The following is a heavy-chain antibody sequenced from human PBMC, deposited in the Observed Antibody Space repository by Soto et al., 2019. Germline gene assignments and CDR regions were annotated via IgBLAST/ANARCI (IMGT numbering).Heavy chain of an antibody. CDR2: IWYDGSNK. Sequence: PRLSCAASGFTFSSSGMFWVRQTPGKGLEWLALIWYDGSNKHYADSVKGRFTISRDNSKNTLYLQMNSLTVEDTAVYYCAKDRGTISLLGIRRPGHNLFWGQRPL. CDR1: GFTFSSSG. J-gene: IGHJ4*02. V-gene: IGHV3-33*06. D-gene: IGHD1-1*01. CDR3: AKDRGTISLLGIRRPGHNLF.